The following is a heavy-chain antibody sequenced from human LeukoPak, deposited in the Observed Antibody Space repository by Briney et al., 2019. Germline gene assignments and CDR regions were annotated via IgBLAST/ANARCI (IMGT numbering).Heavy chain of an antibody. V-gene: IGHV3-30*18. Sequence: PGGSLRLSCAASGFTFSSYGMHWVRQAPGKGLEWVAVISYDGSNKYYADSVKGRFTISRDNSKNTLYLQMNSLRAEDTAVYYCAKEKYYYDSSGNLDYWGQGTLVTVSS. CDR3: AKEKYYYDSSGNLDY. CDR1: GFTFSSYG. D-gene: IGHD3-22*01. CDR2: ISYDGSNK. J-gene: IGHJ4*02.